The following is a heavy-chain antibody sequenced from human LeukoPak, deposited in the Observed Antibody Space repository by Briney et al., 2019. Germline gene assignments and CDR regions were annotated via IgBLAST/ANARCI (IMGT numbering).Heavy chain of an antibody. D-gene: IGHD3-3*01. Sequence: SGTLSLTCAVFGGSISSSNWWSWVRQPPGKGLEWIGEIYHSGSTNYNPSLKSRVTISVDKSKNQFSLKLSSVTAADTAVYYCARYGYDFPYYYYYGMDVWGRGTTVTVSS. CDR3: ARYGYDFPYYYYYGMDV. J-gene: IGHJ6*02. V-gene: IGHV4-4*02. CDR2: IYHSGST. CDR1: GGSISSSNW.